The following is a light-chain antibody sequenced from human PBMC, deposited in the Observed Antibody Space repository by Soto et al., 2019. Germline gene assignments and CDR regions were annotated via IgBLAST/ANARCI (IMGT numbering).Light chain of an antibody. Sequence: DIQLTQSPSFLSASVGDRVTITCRASQGISTYVAWYQQEPGKAPKLLIRAASTLQSGVPSRFSGSRSGTEFTLTISSLQPEDFATYYCQQVNSYPLTFGGGTKVEIK. J-gene: IGKJ4*01. CDR3: QQVNSYPLT. CDR2: AAS. CDR1: QGISTY. V-gene: IGKV1-9*01.